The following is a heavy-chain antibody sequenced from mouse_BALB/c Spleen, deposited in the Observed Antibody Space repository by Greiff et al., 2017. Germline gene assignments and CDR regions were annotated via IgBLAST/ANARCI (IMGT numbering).Heavy chain of an antibody. V-gene: IGHV1-54*01. CDR1: GYAFTNYL. CDR2: INPGSGGT. Sequence: VKLQESGAELVRPGTSVKVSCKASGYAFTNYLIEWVKQRPGQGLEWIGVINPGSGGTNYNEKFKGKATLTADKSSSTAYMQLSSLTSDDSAVYFCARGDALYAMDYWGQGTSVTVSS. CDR3: ARGDALYAMDY. J-gene: IGHJ4*01.